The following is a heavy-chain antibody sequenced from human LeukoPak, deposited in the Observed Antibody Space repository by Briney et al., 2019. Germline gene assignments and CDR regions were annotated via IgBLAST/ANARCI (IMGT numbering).Heavy chain of an antibody. CDR3: ARVGFGEFLLSRKYYYYMEV. V-gene: IGHV3-48*03. J-gene: IGHJ6*03. Sequence: GGSLRLSCAASGFTFSAYEMNWVRQAPGKGLEWVSYIGSSGSTVYYADSVKGRFTISRDNAKNSLYLQMNSLRAEDTAVYYCARVGFGEFLLSRKYYYYMEVWGKGTTVTVSS. CDR2: IGSSGSTV. CDR1: GFTFSAYE. D-gene: IGHD3-10*01.